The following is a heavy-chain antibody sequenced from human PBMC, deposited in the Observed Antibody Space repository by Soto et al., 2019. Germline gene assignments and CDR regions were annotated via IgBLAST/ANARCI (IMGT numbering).Heavy chain of an antibody. J-gene: IGHJ2*01. Sequence: QVQLVESGGGVVQPGRSLRLSCAASGFTFSSYGMHWVRQAPGKGLEWVAVIWYDGSNKYYADSVKGRFTISRDNPKNTLYLQMNSLRAEDTAVYYCARGGYSGYALWLNWYFALWGRGTLVTVSS. CDR3: ARGGYSGYALWLNWYFAL. V-gene: IGHV3-33*01. D-gene: IGHD5-12*01. CDR1: GFTFSSYG. CDR2: IWYDGSNK.